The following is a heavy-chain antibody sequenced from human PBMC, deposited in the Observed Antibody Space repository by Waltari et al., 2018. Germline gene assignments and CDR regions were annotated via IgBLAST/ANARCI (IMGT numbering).Heavy chain of an antibody. Sequence: EVQLVESGGGLVKPGGSLRLSCAASGFTFSSYSMNWVRRAPGKGLEWVSSISSSSSYIYYADSVKGRFTISRDNAKNSLYLQMNSLRAEDTAVYYCASLGVITYNWFDPWGQGTLVTVSS. J-gene: IGHJ5*02. V-gene: IGHV3-21*01. CDR3: ASLGVITYNWFDP. CDR2: ISSSSSYI. CDR1: GFTFSSYS. D-gene: IGHD3-22*01.